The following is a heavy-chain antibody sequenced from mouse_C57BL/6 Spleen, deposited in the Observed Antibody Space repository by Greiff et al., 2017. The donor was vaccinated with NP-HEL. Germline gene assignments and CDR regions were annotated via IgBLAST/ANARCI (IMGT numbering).Heavy chain of an antibody. J-gene: IGHJ4*01. Sequence: QVQLQQPGAELVMPGASVKLSCKASGYTFTSYWMPWVKQRPGQGLEWIGEIDPSDSYTNYNQKFKGKSTLTVDKSSSTAYMQLSSLTSEDSAVYYCARFYDGYYAMDYWGQGTSVTVSS. CDR2: IDPSDSYT. D-gene: IGHD2-3*01. CDR3: ARFYDGYYAMDY. CDR1: GYTFTSYW. V-gene: IGHV1-69*01.